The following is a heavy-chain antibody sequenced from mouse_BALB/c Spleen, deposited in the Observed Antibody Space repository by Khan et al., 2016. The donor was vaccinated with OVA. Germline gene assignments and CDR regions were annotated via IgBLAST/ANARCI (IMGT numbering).Heavy chain of an antibody. CDR1: GYTFTSYW. Sequence: QVQLQQSGAELAKPGASVKMSCKASGYTFTSYWMHWIKQRPGQGLEWIGYINPTSGYPDYNQKFKDKATLTADKSSSTAYMQLSSLTSDDSAVYYCARDRIDYWGQGTALTVSS. J-gene: IGHJ2*01. CDR2: INPTSGYP. V-gene: IGHV1-7*01. CDR3: ARDRIDY.